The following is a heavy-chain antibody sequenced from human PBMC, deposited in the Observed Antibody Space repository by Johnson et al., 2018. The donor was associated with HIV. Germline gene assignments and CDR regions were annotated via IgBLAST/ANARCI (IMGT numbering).Heavy chain of an antibody. J-gene: IGHJ3*02. V-gene: IGHV3-9*01. D-gene: IGHD1-14*01. CDR3: AGVPQTTSPLFAFDI. CDR2: ISWNSGSI. CDR1: GFTFDDYA. Sequence: VQLVESGGGLVKPGGSLRLSCAASGFTFDDYAMHWVRQAPGKGLEWVSGISWNSGSIGYVDSVKGRFTISRDNAKNSLYLQMNSLRAEDTAVYYCAGVPQTTSPLFAFDIWGQGTMVTVSS.